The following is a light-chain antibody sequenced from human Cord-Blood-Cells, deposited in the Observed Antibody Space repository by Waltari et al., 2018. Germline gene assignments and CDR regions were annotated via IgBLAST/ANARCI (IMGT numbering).Light chain of an antibody. CDR1: QSISSW. CDR2: KAS. V-gene: IGKV1-5*03. J-gene: IGKJ2*01. Sequence: DIQMTQSPSTLSASVGDRVTITCRASQSISSWLAWYQHKPGKAPKLLIYKASSLESGIPARFSGIGSATEFTLTISSLQPDDFATYYCQQYNSYSQTFGQGTKLEIK. CDR3: QQYNSYSQT.